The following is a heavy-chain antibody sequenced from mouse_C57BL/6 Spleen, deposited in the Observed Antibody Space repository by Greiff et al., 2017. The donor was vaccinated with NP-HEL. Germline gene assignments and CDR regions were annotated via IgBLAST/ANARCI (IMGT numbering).Heavy chain of an antibody. D-gene: IGHD3-3*01. CDR1: GYTFTDYY. Sequence: LVKPGASVKMSCKASGYTFTDYYMNWVKQSHGKSLEWIGVINPYNGGSSYSQKFKGKATLTVDKSSSTAYMELNSLTSEDSAVYYCARGTATGYFDVWGTGTTVTVSS. CDR2: INPYNGGS. V-gene: IGHV1-19*01. CDR3: ARGTATGYFDV. J-gene: IGHJ1*03.